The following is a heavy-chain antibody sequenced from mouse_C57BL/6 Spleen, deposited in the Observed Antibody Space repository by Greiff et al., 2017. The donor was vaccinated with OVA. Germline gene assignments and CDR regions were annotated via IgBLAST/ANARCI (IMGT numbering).Heavy chain of an antibody. Sequence: EVQRVESEGGLVQPGSSMKLSCTASGFTFSDYYMAWVRQVPEKGLEWVANINYDGSSTYYLDSLKSRFIISRDNAKNILYLQMSSLKSEDTATYYCARDPSSGYFDYWGQGTTLTVSS. V-gene: IGHV5-16*01. CDR1: GFTFSDYY. CDR2: INYDGSST. D-gene: IGHD3-2*02. CDR3: ARDPSSGYFDY. J-gene: IGHJ2*01.